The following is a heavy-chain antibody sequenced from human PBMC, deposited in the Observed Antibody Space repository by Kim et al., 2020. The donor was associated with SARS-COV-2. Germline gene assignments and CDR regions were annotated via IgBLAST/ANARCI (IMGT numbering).Heavy chain of an antibody. Sequence: SETLSLTCTVSGGSISSSSYYWGWIRQPPGKGLEWIGSIYYSGSTYYNPSLKSRVTISVDTSKNQFSLKLSSVTAADTAVYYCARATTFWKKKGAFDIWGQGTMVTVSS. CDR2: IYYSGST. J-gene: IGHJ3*02. V-gene: IGHV4-39*01. CDR1: GGSISSSSYY. D-gene: IGHD3-16*01. CDR3: ARATTFWKKKGAFDI.